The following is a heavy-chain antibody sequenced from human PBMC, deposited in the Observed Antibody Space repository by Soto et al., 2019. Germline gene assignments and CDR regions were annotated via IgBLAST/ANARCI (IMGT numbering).Heavy chain of an antibody. CDR3: AKDLSWVRPNYYFDY. J-gene: IGHJ4*02. Sequence: PGGSLRLSCAASGFTFSSYAMSWVRQSPGKGLEWVSAISGSGGSTYYADSVKGRFTISRDNSKNTLYLQMNSLRAEDTAVYYCAKDLSWVRPNYYFDYWGQGTLVTVSS. D-gene: IGHD5-12*01. V-gene: IGHV3-23*01. CDR1: GFTFSSYA. CDR2: ISGSGGST.